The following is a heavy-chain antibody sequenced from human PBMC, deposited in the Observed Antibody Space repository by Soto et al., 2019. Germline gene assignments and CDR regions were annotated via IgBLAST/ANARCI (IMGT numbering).Heavy chain of an antibody. CDR3: VRGFCSTASCFASAYFDY. J-gene: IGHJ4*02. Sequence: SSETLSLTCAVYDGSFSGYFWSWIRQSPGKGLEWIGEINQGGSTNYNPSLRSRVTVSVDTSKNQFSLRLSSVTAADTAVYYCVRGFCSTASCFASAYFDYWGQGALVTVSS. CDR1: DGSFSGYF. CDR2: INQGGST. V-gene: IGHV4-34*01. D-gene: IGHD2-2*01.